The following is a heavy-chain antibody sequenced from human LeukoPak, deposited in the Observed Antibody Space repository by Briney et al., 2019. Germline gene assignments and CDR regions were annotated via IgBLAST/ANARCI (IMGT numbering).Heavy chain of an antibody. V-gene: IGHV3-48*01. CDR3: ARDPPHYYDSSGYPRESWFDP. CDR2: ISSSSSTI. J-gene: IGHJ5*02. D-gene: IGHD3-22*01. CDR1: GLTFSSYS. Sequence: PGGSLRLSCAASGLTFSSYSMNWVRQAPGKGLEWVSYISSSSSTIYYADSVKGRFTISRDNAKNSLYLQMNSLRAEDTAVYYCARDPPHYYDSSGYPRESWFDPWGQGTLVTVSS.